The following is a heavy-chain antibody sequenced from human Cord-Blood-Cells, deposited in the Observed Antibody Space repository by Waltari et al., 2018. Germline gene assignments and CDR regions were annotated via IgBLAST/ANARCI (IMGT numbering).Heavy chain of an antibody. CDR1: GFTFSSHG. CDR3: ARNSGGLDY. J-gene: IGHJ4*02. CDR2: IWYDGSNK. Sequence: QVQLVESGGGVVQPGRSLRLSCAASGFTFSSHGMHWVRQAPGKGLEWVAVIWYDGSNKYYADSVKGRFTISRDNSKNTLYLQMNSLRAEDTAVYYCARNSGGLDYWGQGTLVTVSS. V-gene: IGHV3-33*01. D-gene: IGHD3-16*01.